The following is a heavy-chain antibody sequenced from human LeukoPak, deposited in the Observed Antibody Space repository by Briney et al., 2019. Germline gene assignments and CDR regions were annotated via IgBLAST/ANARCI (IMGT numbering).Heavy chain of an antibody. CDR1: GGTFSSYA. J-gene: IGHJ4*02. Sequence: ASVEVSCKASGGTFSSYAISWVRQAPGQGLEWMGRIIPIFGIANYAQKFQGRVTITADKSTSTAYMELSSLRSEDTAVYYCARDYYDSSGPPLDYWGQGTLVTVSS. CDR3: ARDYYDSSGPPLDY. D-gene: IGHD3-22*01. V-gene: IGHV1-69*04. CDR2: IIPIFGIA.